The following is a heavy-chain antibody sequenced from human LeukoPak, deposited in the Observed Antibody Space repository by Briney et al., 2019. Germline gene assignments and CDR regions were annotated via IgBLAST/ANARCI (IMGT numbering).Heavy chain of an antibody. V-gene: IGHV5-51*01. D-gene: IGHD2-15*01. CDR2: IYPGDSDT. CDR1: GYSFTSYW. J-gene: IGHJ4*02. CDR3: ARRGYCSGGSCYTYDY. Sequence: GESLKISCKGSGYSFTSYWIGWARQMPGKGLEWMGIIYPGDSDTRYSPSFQGQVTISADKSISTAYLQWSSLKASDTAMYYCARRGYCSGGSCYTYDYWGQGTLVTVSS.